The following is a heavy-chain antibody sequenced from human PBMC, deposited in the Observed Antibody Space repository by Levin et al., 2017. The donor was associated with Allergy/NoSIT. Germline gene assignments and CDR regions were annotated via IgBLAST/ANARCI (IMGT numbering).Heavy chain of an antibody. CDR1: GGPISSGGYS. Sequence: SETLSVTCAVSGGPISSGGYSWSWIRQPPGKGLEWIGYIYHSVIPYYPPSLKSRVTISVDRSKNQFSLKLSSVTAADTAVYYCARGPYDVGRGPLFDYWGQGTLVTVSS. CDR3: ARGPYDVGRGPLFDY. D-gene: IGHD3-3*01. V-gene: IGHV4-30-2*01. CDR2: IYHSVIP. J-gene: IGHJ4*02.